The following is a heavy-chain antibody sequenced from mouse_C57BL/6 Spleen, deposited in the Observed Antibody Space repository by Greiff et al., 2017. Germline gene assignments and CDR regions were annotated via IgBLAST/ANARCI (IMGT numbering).Heavy chain of an antibody. CDR2: IDPSDSYT. J-gene: IGHJ2*01. CDR1: GYTFTSYW. D-gene: IGHD2-4*01. V-gene: IGHV1-50*01. CDR3: ARTYYDYGGRYYFDY. Sequence: QVQLQQPGAELVKPGASVKLSCKASGYTFTSYWMQWVKQRPGQGLEWIGEIDPSDSYTNYNQKFKGKVTLTVDTSSSTAYMQLSSLTSEDSAVYYCARTYYDYGGRYYFDYWGQGTTLTASS.